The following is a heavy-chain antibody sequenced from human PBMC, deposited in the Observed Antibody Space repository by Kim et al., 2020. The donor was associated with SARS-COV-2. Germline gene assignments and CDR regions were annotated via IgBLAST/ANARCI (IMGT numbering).Heavy chain of an antibody. Sequence: SGPTLVNPTQTLTLTCTFSGFSLSTSGVGVGWIRQPPGKALEWLALIYWDDDKRYSPSLKSRLTITKDTSKNQVVLTMTNMDPVDTATYYCARRLVGFWAGCFDPWGQGTLVTVSS. V-gene: IGHV2-5*02. CDR1: GFSLSTSGVG. CDR2: IYWDDDK. J-gene: IGHJ5*02. D-gene: IGHD3-16*01. CDR3: ARRLVGFWAGCFDP.